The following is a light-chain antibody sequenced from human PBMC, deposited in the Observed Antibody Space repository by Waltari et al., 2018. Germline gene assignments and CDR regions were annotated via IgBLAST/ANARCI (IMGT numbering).Light chain of an antibody. CDR3: SSYTSDSTYV. J-gene: IGLJ1*01. CDR1: NIDVGGYDY. Sequence: QSTLTQPASVSGSPGQSITLSCTGTNIDVGGYDYVPWYQQHPGKAPKLIIYNVSIRPSGVSFRFSGSKSANVASLTISGLLPEDEADYYCSSYTSDSTYVFGTGSKVTVL. V-gene: IGLV2-14*01. CDR2: NVS.